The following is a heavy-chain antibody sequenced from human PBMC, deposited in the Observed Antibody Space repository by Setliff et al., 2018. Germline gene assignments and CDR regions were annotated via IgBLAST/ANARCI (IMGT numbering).Heavy chain of an antibody. CDR3: ATMDWIELSRYFKY. J-gene: IGHJ4*02. CDR2: ISKDDTKK. Sequence: GGSLRLSCAASGFTFSNAWMSWVRQAPGKGLEWVALISKDDTKKYLADSVKGRFTISRDNSKNTLYLQMTSLRAEDTATYFCATMDWIELSRYFKYWGQGSLVTVSS. V-gene: IGHV3-30*03. CDR1: GFTFSNAW. D-gene: IGHD5-18*01.